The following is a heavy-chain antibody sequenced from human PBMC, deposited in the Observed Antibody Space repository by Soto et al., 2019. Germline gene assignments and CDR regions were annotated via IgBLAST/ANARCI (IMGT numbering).Heavy chain of an antibody. CDR1: GFTFVNYW. D-gene: IGHD2-21*02. CDR3: ALGDDYGVDV. J-gene: IGHJ6*02. V-gene: IGHV5-51*01. Sequence: EMQLVQSRVEVRKPGESLRISCQGSGFTFVNYWIAWVRQKPAQGLEWMGLIYPGDSDNRYSLSFEGQVIISAEKSISTAYLQWNPLKNSDSAMYHCALGDDYGVDVWGQGTTVIVSS. CDR2: IYPGDSDN.